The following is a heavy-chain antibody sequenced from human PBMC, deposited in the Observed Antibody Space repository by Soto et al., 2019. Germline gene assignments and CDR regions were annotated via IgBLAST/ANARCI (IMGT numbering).Heavy chain of an antibody. CDR1: GDTFSNFW. J-gene: IGHJ4*02. CDR3: ARSPRTSPYFDY. V-gene: IGHV5-51*01. CDR2: IYPGDHET. Sequence: ESLTLYRQGSGDTFSNFWLGWVRQLPGKGLEWMGIIYPGDHETRYSPSFHGKVTISADKSINTAYLQWNSLEASYTAFYFCARSPRTSPYFDYWGQGALVTVSS. D-gene: IGHD2-2*01.